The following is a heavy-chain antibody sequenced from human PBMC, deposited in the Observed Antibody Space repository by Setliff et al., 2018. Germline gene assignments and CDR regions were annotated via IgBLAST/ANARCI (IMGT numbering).Heavy chain of an antibody. V-gene: IGHV4-39*06. Sequence: PSETLSLTCTVSGGSISSGVYYWGWIRQPPGKGLEWIGRIYHGGKTYYNTSLESRVTISADTSKNQFPLKLKSVTAADTAVYYCARAPGRNIRGDYWGQGALVTVSS. CDR2: IYHGGKT. D-gene: IGHD3-10*01. CDR3: ARAPGRNIRGDY. CDR1: GGSISSGVYY. J-gene: IGHJ4*02.